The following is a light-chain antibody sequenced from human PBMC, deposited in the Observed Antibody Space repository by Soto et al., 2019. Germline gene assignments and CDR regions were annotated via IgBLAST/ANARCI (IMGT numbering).Light chain of an antibody. CDR3: SSYTTGRTFV. CDR1: SSDVGGHES. J-gene: IGLJ2*01. Sequence: QSALTHPRSVAGTPGQTVNTSCSGTSSDVGGHESFSWSQQHPGKAPRLLIYHVGQRPSGVPDRFSVSKSGTTASLILSGLQADDEAEYFCSSYTTGRTFVFGVGTKVTVL. V-gene: IGLV2-11*02. CDR2: HVG.